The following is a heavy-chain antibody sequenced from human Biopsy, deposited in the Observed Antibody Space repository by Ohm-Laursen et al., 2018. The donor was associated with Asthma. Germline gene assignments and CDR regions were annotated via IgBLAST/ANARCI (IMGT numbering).Heavy chain of an antibody. CDR1: GFSFSSYG. V-gene: IGHV3-30*18. CDR2: ISFDGTNK. D-gene: IGHD3-10*01. CDR3: AKDERLYYGSDSKYMQPVPLGD. J-gene: IGHJ4*02. Sequence: SLRLSCAASGFSFSSYGMHWVRQTPDKGLEWVAVISFDGTNKYYADSVKGRFTISRDKSENTLYLQMNSLRAEDTAVYYCAKDERLYYGSDSKYMQPVPLGDWGQGTLVIVSA.